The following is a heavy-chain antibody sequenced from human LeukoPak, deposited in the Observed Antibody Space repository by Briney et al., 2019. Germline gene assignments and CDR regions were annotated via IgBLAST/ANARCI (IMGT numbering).Heavy chain of an antibody. CDR2: IRYDGSNK. D-gene: IGHD3-3*01. CDR3: AKDTHYDFCPDP. CDR1: GFTFSSHG. Sequence: GGSLRLSCVASGFTFSSHGMHWVRQAPGKGLEWVAFIRYDGSNKYYADSVKGRFTISRDNSKNTLYLQMNSLRPEDTAVYYCAKDTHYDFCPDPWGQGTLVTVSS. J-gene: IGHJ5*02. V-gene: IGHV3-30*02.